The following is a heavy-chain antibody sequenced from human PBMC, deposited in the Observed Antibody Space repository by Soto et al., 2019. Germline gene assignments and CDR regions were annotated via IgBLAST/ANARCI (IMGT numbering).Heavy chain of an antibody. J-gene: IGHJ4*02. V-gene: IGHV1-18*01. Sequence: VKVSCKASGYTFTSYGISWVRQAPGQGLEWMGWISAYNGNTNYAQELQGRVTMTTDTSTSTAYMELRSLRSDDTAVYYCARVDYYDSSGYYYVLSSDYWGQGTLVTVSS. CDR1: GYTFTSYG. CDR3: ARVDYYDSSGYYYVLSSDY. CDR2: ISAYNGNT. D-gene: IGHD3-22*01.